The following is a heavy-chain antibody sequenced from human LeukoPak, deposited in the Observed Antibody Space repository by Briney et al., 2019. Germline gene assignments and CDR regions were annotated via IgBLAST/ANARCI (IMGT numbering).Heavy chain of an antibody. CDR1: GFTFSSYS. CDR3: ARVQKGIAAAGTGGGWFEP. CDR2: ISSSSSYI. Sequence: GGSLRLSCAASGFTFSSYSMNWVRQAPGKGLEWVSSISSSSSYIYYADSVKGRFIISRDNAKNSLYLQMNSLRAEDTAVYYCARVQKGIAAAGTGGGWFEPWGQGTLVTVS. J-gene: IGHJ5*02. V-gene: IGHV3-21*01. D-gene: IGHD6-13*01.